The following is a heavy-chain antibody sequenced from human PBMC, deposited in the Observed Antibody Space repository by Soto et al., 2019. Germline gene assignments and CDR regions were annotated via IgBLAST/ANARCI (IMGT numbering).Heavy chain of an antibody. CDR1: GFTFSSYS. J-gene: IGHJ4*02. CDR2: ISSSSSTI. CDR3: AREVLGSGVDY. V-gene: IGHV3-48*01. D-gene: IGHD3-10*02. Sequence: EVQLVESGGGLVQPGGSLRLSCAASGFTFSSYSMNWVRQAPGKGLEWVSYISSSSSTIYYADSVKGRFTLSRDNAKNSLYLQMNSLRAEDTAVYYCAREVLGSGVDYWGQGTLVTVSS.